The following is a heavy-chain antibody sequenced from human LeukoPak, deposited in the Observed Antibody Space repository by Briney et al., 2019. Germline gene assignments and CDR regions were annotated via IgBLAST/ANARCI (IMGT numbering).Heavy chain of an antibody. D-gene: IGHD5-12*01. CDR2: MNPNSGNT. CDR3: ARGLSGYDPDYYYYYGMDV. CDR1: GYTFTSYD. V-gene: IGHV1-8*01. J-gene: IGHJ6*02. Sequence: ASVKVSCKASGYTFTSYDINWVRQATGQGLEWMGWMNPNSGNTGYAQKFQGRVTMTRNTSISTAYMELSSLRSEDTAVYYCARGLSGYDPDYYYYYGMDVWGQGTTVTVSS.